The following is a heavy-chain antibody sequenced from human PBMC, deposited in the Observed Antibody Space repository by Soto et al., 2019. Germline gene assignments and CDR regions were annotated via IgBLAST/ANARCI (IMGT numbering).Heavy chain of an antibody. CDR2: IWDDGSNK. CDR1: GSTFSSS. J-gene: IGHJ4*02. Sequence: GGSLRLSCAASGSTFSSSMHWVRQAPGKGLEWMAVIWDDGSNKYYADSVKGRFTISRDNSKNTLYLQMNSLRAEDTAVYYCASPQVGATGYGYWGQGTLVTVSS. CDR3: ASPQVGATGYGY. V-gene: IGHV3-33*01. D-gene: IGHD1-26*01.